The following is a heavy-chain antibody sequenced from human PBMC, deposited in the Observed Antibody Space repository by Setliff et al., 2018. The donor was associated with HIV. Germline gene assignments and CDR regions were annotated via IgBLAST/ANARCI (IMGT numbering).Heavy chain of an antibody. CDR3: AREGLRIAAAGYNWFDP. D-gene: IGHD6-13*01. Sequence: SETLSLTCTVSGGSISSGSYYWSWIRQPAGKGLEWIGHIYTTGSTNYNPSLKSRVTISVDTSKNQFSLKLNSVTAADTALHYCAREGLRIAAAGYNWFDPWGPGTLVTVSS. CDR2: IYTTGST. V-gene: IGHV4-61*09. J-gene: IGHJ5*02. CDR1: GGSISSGSYY.